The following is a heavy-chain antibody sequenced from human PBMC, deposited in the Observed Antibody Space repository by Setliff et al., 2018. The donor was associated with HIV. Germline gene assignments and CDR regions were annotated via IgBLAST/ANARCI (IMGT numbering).Heavy chain of an antibody. CDR1: GFTFSSYD. D-gene: IGHD3-10*01. CDR2: ITSDSSVK. V-gene: IGHV3-48*04. Sequence: GGSLRLSCAASGFTFSSYDMNWVRQAPGKGLEWISYITSDSSVKYYADSVKGRFTISRDNAGRSLYLQMNSLKVEDTAVYYCTAGHYGPNPWGQGTPVTVSS. J-gene: IGHJ5*01. CDR3: TAGHYGPNP.